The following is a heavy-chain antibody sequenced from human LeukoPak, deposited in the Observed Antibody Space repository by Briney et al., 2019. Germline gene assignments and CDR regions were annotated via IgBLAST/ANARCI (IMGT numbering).Heavy chain of an antibody. Sequence: GGSLRLSCAASGFTFSSYAMSWVRQAPGKGLEWVSAISGSGGTAYYADSVRGRFTISRDNSKNTLYLQVNSLRAEDTAVYYCAKEGRSLQTYWGQGTLVTVSS. CDR2: ISGSGGTA. CDR1: GFTFSSYA. D-gene: IGHD5-24*01. CDR3: AKEGRSLQTY. J-gene: IGHJ4*02. V-gene: IGHV3-23*01.